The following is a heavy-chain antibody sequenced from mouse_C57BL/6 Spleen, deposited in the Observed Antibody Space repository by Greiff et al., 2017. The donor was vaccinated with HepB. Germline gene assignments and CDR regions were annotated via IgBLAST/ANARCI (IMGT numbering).Heavy chain of an antibody. Sequence: VKLQESGAELVMPGASVKLSCKASGYTFTSYWMHWVKQRPGQGLEWIGEIDPSDSYTNYNQKFKGKSTLTVDKSSSTAYMQLSSLTSEDSAVFYCARGATGTFFDYLGQGTTLTVAP. CDR3: ARGATGTFFDY. J-gene: IGHJ2*01. V-gene: IGHV1-69*01. CDR1: GYTFTSYW. D-gene: IGHD3-2*01. CDR2: IDPSDSYT.